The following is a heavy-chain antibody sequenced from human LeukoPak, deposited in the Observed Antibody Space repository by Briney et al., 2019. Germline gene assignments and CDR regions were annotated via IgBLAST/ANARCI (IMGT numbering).Heavy chain of an antibody. CDR2: IDPSGGST. CDR3: ARDSVSTILRTAAGEYYFDF. Sequence: ASVKVSCKASGYTFTSYCMHWVRQAPGQGLEWMGVIDPSGGSTDYAQNFQGRVTMTRDTSTSTVYMELGSLRSEDTAVYYCARDSVSTILRTAAGEYYFDFWGQGTLVTVSS. V-gene: IGHV1-46*01. J-gene: IGHJ4*02. D-gene: IGHD6-13*01. CDR1: GYTFTSYC.